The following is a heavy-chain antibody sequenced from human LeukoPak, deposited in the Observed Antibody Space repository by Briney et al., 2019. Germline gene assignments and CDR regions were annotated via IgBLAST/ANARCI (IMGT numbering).Heavy chain of an antibody. CDR3: AKALRGCSIDY. CDR1: GFTFSSYG. Sequence: GGTLRLSCAASGFTFSSYGMSWVRQAPGKGLEWVSAISGSGGSTYYADSVKGRFTISRDNSKNTLYLQMNSLRAEDTAVYYCAKALRGCSIDYWGQGTLVTVSS. V-gene: IGHV3-23*01. D-gene: IGHD3-10*01. J-gene: IGHJ4*02. CDR2: ISGSGGST.